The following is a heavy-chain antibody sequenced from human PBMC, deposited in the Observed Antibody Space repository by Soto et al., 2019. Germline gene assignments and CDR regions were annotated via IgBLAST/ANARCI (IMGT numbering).Heavy chain of an antibody. V-gene: IGHV1-18*01. J-gene: IGHJ5*02. CDR1: GYTFTSYA. CDR2: ISAYNGNT. D-gene: IGHD2-2*01. Sequence: GASVKVSCKASGYTFTSYAISWMRQAPGQGLEWMGWISAYNGNTSYAQKIQGRVTMNTDTSTSTAYMELRSLRSGDTAVYYCARDWGYCSSTSCSNWFDPWG. CDR3: ARDWGYCSSTSCSNWFDP.